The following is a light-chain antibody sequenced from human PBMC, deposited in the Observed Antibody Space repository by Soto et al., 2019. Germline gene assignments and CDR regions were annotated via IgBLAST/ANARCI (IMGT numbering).Light chain of an antibody. CDR1: HSISSN. CDR2: GAS. CDR3: QQYGSSGT. V-gene: IGKV3-15*01. Sequence: EIVVTQSPATLSVSPGKRVILSCGASHSISSNLAWYQQKPGQTPRLLIFGASARATGVPARFSGSGSGTEFTLTISSLQSEDFAVYYCQQYGSSGTFGQGTKVDI. J-gene: IGKJ1*01.